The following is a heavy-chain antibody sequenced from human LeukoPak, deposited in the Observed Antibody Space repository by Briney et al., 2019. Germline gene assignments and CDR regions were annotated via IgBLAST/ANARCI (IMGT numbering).Heavy chain of an antibody. Sequence: GGSLRLSCGASGFTFSNYGMLWVRQAPGEGLEWVAFIRYDGNNKLYADSMKGRFTISRDNSKNTLYLHINSLRAEDTAVYYCVKENPLDYWGQGTLVIVSS. V-gene: IGHV3-30*02. D-gene: IGHD1-14*01. CDR1: GFTFSNYG. CDR3: VKENPLDY. J-gene: IGHJ4*02. CDR2: IRYDGNNK.